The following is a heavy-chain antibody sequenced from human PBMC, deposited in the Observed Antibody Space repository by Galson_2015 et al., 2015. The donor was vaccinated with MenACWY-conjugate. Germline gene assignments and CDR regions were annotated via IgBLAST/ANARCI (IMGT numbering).Heavy chain of an antibody. CDR3: VRGSSGWRGMDI. CDR1: GFTFSDAW. D-gene: IGHD6-19*01. V-gene: IGHV3-15*06. J-gene: IGHJ6*02. CDR2: IKTTPEGGTT. Sequence: SLRLSCAASGFTFSDAWMNWVRQAPGKGLEWVGLIKTTPEGGTTNYAAPVSGRFSISRDDAENTLYLQMDGLRADDTAVYFCVRGSSGWRGMDIWGQGTTVTVSS.